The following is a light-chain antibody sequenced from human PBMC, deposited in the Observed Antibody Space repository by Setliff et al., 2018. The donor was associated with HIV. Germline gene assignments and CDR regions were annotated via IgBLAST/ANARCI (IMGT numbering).Light chain of an antibody. CDR3: SSYTTTITPYV. CDR2: DAS. CDR1: SSDVGGYIY. Sequence: QSALAQPASVSGSPGQSITISCTGTSSDVGGYIYVSWYQQHPGKAPKLMIYDASKRPSGVSNRFSGSKSGNTASLTISGLQAEDEADYYCSSYTTTITPYVFGTGTKVTVL. V-gene: IGLV2-14*01. J-gene: IGLJ1*01.